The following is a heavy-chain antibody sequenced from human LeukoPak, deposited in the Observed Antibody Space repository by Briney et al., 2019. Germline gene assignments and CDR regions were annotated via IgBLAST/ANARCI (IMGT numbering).Heavy chain of an antibody. CDR1: GFTFSHYS. D-gene: IGHD3-9*01. CDR2: ISSSGSTI. CDR3: ANGEDFDWLLSSDY. J-gene: IGHJ4*02. V-gene: IGHV3-48*04. Sequence: PGGSLRLSCAASGFTFSHYSMNWVRQAPGKGLEWVSYISSSGSTIYYADSVKGRFTISRDNAKNSLYLQMNSLRAEDTAVYYCANGEDFDWLLSSDYWGQGTLVTVSS.